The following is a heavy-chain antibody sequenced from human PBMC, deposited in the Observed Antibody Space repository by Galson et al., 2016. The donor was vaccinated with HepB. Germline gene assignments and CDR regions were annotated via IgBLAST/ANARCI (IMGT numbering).Heavy chain of an antibody. CDR1: GYTFSGNY. CDR3: ARVTVTNLDY. J-gene: IGHJ4*02. D-gene: IGHD4-17*01. V-gene: IGHV1-2*06. Sequence: VKVSCKASGYTFSGNYMHWVRQAPGQGLEWLGRINPNSGGTNYAQNFQGRVTMTRDTSISTAYMELSRLRSDDTAIYYCARVTVTNLDYWGQGTLVTVSS. CDR2: INPNSGGT.